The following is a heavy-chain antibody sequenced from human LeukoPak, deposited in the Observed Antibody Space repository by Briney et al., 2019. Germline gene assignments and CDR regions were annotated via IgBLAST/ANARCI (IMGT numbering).Heavy chain of an antibody. D-gene: IGHD3-10*01. J-gene: IGHJ1*01. Sequence: PGGSLRLSCAASGLSFSSYWMHWVRQAPGKGLVWVSRISSDGSGTDYADSVKGRFTISRDSAKNTLYLQMNSLRAEDTALYYCTVKIGSGTYGNFQFWGQGTLVTVSS. CDR2: ISSDGSGT. CDR1: GLSFSSYW. V-gene: IGHV3-74*01. CDR3: TVKIGSGTYGNFQF.